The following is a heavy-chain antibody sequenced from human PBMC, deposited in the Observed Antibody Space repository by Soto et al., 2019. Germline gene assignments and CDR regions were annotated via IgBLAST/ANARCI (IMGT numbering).Heavy chain of an antibody. Sequence: EVQLLESGGGLQQPGGSLRLSCAASGFTFSNYAMNWVRQAPGKGLEWVSAISGSGGVTYYADSVNGRFTISRDNSNNTQYLQMDSLRAEDTAVYYCAKDRRIWFGGMDVWGPGTTVTVSS. D-gene: IGHD3-10*01. CDR3: AKDRRIWFGGMDV. CDR1: GFTFSNYA. V-gene: IGHV3-23*01. J-gene: IGHJ6*02. CDR2: ISGSGGVT.